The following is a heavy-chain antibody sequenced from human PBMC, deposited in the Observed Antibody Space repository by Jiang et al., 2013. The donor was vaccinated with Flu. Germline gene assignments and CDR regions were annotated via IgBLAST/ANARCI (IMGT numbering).Heavy chain of an antibody. CDR3: ARGRSYGDYFREGYYFDY. Sequence: GLVKPSQTLSLTCTVSGGSISSGGYYWSWIRQHPGKGLEWIGYIYYSGSTYYNPSLKSRVTISVDTSKNQFSLKLSSVTAADTAVYYCARGRSYGDYFREGYYFDYWGQGTLVTVSS. V-gene: IGHV4-31*03. J-gene: IGHJ4*02. CDR2: IYYSGST. D-gene: IGHD4-17*01. CDR1: GGSISSGGYY.